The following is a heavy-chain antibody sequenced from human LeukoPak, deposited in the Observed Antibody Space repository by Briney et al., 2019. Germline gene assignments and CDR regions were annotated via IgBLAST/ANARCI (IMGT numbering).Heavy chain of an antibody. CDR3: ARVGATPVDY. Sequence: SETLSLTCTVSGGSISSYYWSWIRRPPGKGLEWIGYIYYSGSTNYNPSLKSRVTISLDTSKNQLSLKLSSVTAADTAVYYCARVGATPVDYWGQGTLVTVSS. D-gene: IGHD1-26*01. V-gene: IGHV4-59*01. CDR2: IYYSGST. J-gene: IGHJ4*02. CDR1: GGSISSYY.